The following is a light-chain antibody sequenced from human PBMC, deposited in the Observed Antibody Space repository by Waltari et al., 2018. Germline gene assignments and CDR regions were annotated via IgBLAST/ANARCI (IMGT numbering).Light chain of an antibody. CDR3: CSFAGTYTWV. V-gene: IGLV2-11*01. Sequence: SALTQPRSVSGSPGQSVTISCTGTTSDVGGYNYVSWYQRHPGKAPKLMIFDVTQRPSGVPDRFSGSKSANTASLTISGLQAEDEADYYCCSFAGTYTWVFGGGTKVTVL. CDR2: DVT. J-gene: IGLJ3*02. CDR1: TSDVGGYNY.